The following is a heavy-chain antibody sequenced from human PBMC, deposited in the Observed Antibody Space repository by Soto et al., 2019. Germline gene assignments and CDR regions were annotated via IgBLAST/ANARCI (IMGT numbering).Heavy chain of an antibody. CDR2: SYRSGST. D-gene: IGHD3-3*01. CDR1: GGSIISSNW. V-gene: IGHV4-4*02. Sequence: SETLSLTCAVAGGSIISSNWRSTVRQPPAKGLAWMGESYRSGSTTYNPSLKSRVTISVDTSKNQFSLKLSSVTAADTAVYYCARAPYYDFWSGYYNRFYYYYYGMDVWGQGTTVTVSS. J-gene: IGHJ6*02. CDR3: ARAPYYDFWSGYYNRFYYYYYGMDV.